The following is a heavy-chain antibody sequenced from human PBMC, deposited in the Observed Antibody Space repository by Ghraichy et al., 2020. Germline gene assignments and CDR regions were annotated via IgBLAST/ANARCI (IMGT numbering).Heavy chain of an antibody. CDR2: ISSSSSYI. CDR1: GFTFSSYS. J-gene: IGHJ6*03. Sequence: GESLNISCAASGFTFSSYSMNWVRQAPGKGLEWVSSISSSSSYIYYADSVKGRFTISRDNAKNSLYLQMNSLRAEDTAVYYCARDPNNDYSNSNYYYYYYMDVWGKGTTVTVSS. CDR3: ARDPNNDYSNSNYYYYYYMDV. D-gene: IGHD4-11*01. V-gene: IGHV3-21*01.